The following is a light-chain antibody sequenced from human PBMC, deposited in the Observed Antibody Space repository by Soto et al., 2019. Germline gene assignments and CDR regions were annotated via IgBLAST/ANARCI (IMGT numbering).Light chain of an antibody. CDR2: DNT. V-gene: IGLV1-40*01. CDR1: SSNIGAGYG. J-gene: IGLJ2*01. Sequence: QSVLTQPPSVSGAPGQTVTISCTGSSSNIGAGYGVNWYQQLSGTAPQLLIYDNTNRPSGVPDRFSGSRSGSSASLAITGLQPEDEAEYHCQSYDSTLSLVFGGGTKLTVL. CDR3: QSYDSTLSLV.